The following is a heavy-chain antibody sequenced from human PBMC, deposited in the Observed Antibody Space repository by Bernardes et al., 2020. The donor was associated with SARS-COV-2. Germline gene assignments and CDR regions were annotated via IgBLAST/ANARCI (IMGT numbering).Heavy chain of an antibody. D-gene: IGHD3-3*01. Sequence: GGSLRLSCAASGFTFSDYYMSWIRQAPGKGLEWVSYISSSGSTIYYADSVKGRFTISRDNAKNSLYLKMNRLRAEDTAVYYCARAGHSITIFGVVIITAFDIWSQGKMVTVSS. J-gene: IGHJ3*02. V-gene: IGHV3-11*01. CDR1: GFTFSDYY. CDR3: ARAGHSITIFGVVIITAFDI. CDR2: ISSSGSTI.